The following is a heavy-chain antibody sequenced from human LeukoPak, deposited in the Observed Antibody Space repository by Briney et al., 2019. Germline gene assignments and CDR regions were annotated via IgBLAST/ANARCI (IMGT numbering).Heavy chain of an antibody. Sequence: GESLKISCKGSGYTIGSFGSYWIAWVRRMPGKGLEWMGSIYPIDSDTRYNPSFQGQVTISADKSISTAYLQWSSLKASDTAMYYCARSVRYDSSGWYRSNWFDPWGQGTLVTVSS. CDR3: ARSVRYDSSGWYRSNWFDP. D-gene: IGHD6-19*01. CDR2: IYPIDSDT. V-gene: IGHV5-51*01. J-gene: IGHJ5*02. CDR1: GYTIGSFGSYW.